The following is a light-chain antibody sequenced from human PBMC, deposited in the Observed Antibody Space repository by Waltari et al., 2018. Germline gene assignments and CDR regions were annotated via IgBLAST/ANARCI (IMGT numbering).Light chain of an antibody. CDR2: KGI. CDR3: SMYMGSGVWV. Sequence: QTVVTQEPSLSVSPGGTVTLTCALSSGSVSSTSYPTWYQQTPGQPPRTLVYKGIRRSAGGPERFSGSILGSTAALTITGAQADDESDYYCSMYMGSGVWVFGGGTKLTVL. V-gene: IGLV8-61*01. J-gene: IGLJ3*02. CDR1: SGSVSSTSY.